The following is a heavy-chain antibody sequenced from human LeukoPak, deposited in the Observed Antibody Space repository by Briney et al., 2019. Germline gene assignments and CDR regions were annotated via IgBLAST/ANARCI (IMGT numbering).Heavy chain of an antibody. D-gene: IGHD6-19*01. CDR3: ARDSALAQAVMFDY. Sequence: SETLSLTCSVSGYSISSGHYGGWIRQPPGKGPEWIGNIYHIGSTYSNPSLHSRLTISVDTSKNQFSLKLSSVTAADTAVYYCARDSALAQAVMFDYWGQGTLVTVSS. CDR1: GYSISSGHY. V-gene: IGHV4-38-2*02. J-gene: IGHJ4*02. CDR2: IYHIGST.